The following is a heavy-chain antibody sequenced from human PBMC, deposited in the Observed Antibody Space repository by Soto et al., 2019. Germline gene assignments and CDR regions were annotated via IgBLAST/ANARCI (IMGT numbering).Heavy chain of an antibody. CDR1: GFTFTTYW. Sequence: SLRLSCAASGFTFTTYWMHWVRQAPGKGLVWVSRIESDGSSTNYADSVKGRFTISRDNAKNTLYLQMNSLGAEDTAVYYCARGGLRAYYMDVWGKGTTVTVSS. CDR2: IESDGSST. CDR3: ARGGLRAYYMDV. V-gene: IGHV3-74*01. D-gene: IGHD3-16*01. J-gene: IGHJ6*03.